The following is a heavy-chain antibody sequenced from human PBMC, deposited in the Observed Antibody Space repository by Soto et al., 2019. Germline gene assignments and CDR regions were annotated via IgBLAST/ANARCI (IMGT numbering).Heavy chain of an antibody. V-gene: IGHV1-69*05. CDR1: GGTFSSYA. D-gene: IGHD3-22*01. CDR3: ARGWITMMSPFDY. J-gene: IGHJ4*02. Sequence: GASVKVSCKASGGTFSSYAISWVRQAPGQGLEWMGGIIPIFGTANYAQKFQGRVTMTRDTSTSTVYMELSSLRSEDTAVYYCARGWITMMSPFDYWGQGTLVTVSS. CDR2: IIPIFGTA.